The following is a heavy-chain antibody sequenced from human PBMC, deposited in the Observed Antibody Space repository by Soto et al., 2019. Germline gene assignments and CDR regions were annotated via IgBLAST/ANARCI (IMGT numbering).Heavy chain of an antibody. CDR1: GGSISSSSYY. Sequence: SETLSLTCTVSGGSISSSSYYWGWIRQPPGKGLEWIGSIYYSGSTYYNPSLKSRVTISVDTSKNQFSLKLSSVTAADTAGYYCARLSPARSFWGGVIVIFDDWGEGARVAHSP. CDR2: IYYSGST. D-gene: IGHD3-16*02. J-gene: IGHJ4*02. V-gene: IGHV4-39*01. CDR3: ARLSPARSFWGGVIVIFDD.